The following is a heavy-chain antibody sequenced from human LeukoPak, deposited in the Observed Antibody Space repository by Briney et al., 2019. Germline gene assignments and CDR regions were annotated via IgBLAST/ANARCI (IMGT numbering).Heavy chain of an antibody. V-gene: IGHV3-23*01. J-gene: IGHJ4*02. CDR1: GFTFSTYG. Sequence: GGSLRLSCAASGFTFSTYGMNWVRQAPGKGLKWVSAISGGGGTTYYAELVKGRFTISRDNSKNTLYLQMNSLRAEDTAVYYCAKFYDILTGYFDYWGQGTLVTVSS. D-gene: IGHD3-9*01. CDR3: AKFYDILTGYFDY. CDR2: ISGGGGTT.